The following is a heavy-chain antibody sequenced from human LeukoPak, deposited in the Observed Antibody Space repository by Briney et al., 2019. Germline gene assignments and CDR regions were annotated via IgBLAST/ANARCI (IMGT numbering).Heavy chain of an antibody. CDR3: ARTGDSSSSWYYFDY. V-gene: IGHV3-74*01. D-gene: IGHD6-13*01. J-gene: IGHJ4*02. CDR1: GFTFGSYW. CDR2: INTDGSST. Sequence: GGSLRLSCAASGFTFGSYWMHWVRQAPGKGLVWVSRINTDGSSTSYADSVKGRFTISRDNAKNTLYLQMNSLRAEDTAVYYCARTGDSSSSWYYFDYWGQGTLVTVSS.